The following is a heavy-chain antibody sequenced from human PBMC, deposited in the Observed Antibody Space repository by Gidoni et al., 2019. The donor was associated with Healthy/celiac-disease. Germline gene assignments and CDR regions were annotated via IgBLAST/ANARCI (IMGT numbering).Heavy chain of an antibody. Sequence: QVQLVQSGAEVKKPGASVKVSRKASGYTFTGYYMHWVRQAPGQGLEWMGWINPNSGGTNYAQKFQGRVTMTRDTSISTAYMELSRLRSDDTAVYYCAREGTSIAAAGSSWFDPWGQGTLVTVSS. V-gene: IGHV1-2*02. J-gene: IGHJ5*02. CDR2: INPNSGGT. CDR3: AREGTSIAAAGSSWFDP. D-gene: IGHD6-13*01. CDR1: GYTFTGYY.